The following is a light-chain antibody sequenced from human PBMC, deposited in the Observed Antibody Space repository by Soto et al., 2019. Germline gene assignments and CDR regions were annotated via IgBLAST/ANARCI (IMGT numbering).Light chain of an antibody. J-gene: IGKJ2*01. CDR1: QSVRISY. V-gene: IGKV3-20*01. CDR2: GAS. Sequence: EIVLTQSPGTLSLSPGERATLSCRASQSVRISYLAWYQQKPGQAPGLLIYGASSRATGIPDRFSGSGSGTDFTLTISRLEPEDYAVYYCQQYGSSSYTFGQGTKLEIK. CDR3: QQYGSSSYT.